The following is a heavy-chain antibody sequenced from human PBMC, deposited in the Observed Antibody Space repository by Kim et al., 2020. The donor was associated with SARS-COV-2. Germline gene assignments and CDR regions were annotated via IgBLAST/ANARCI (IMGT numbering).Heavy chain of an antibody. D-gene: IGHD3-16*01. Sequence: NYADSVRARFTISRAIAKNTLYLQMNSLRAEDTAVYYCARDLFGEFDLWGQGTLVTVSS. V-gene: IGHV3-74*01. J-gene: IGHJ5*02. CDR3: ARDLFGEFDL.